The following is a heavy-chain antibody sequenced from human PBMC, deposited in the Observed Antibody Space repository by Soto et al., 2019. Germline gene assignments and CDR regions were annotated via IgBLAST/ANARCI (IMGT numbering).Heavy chain of an antibody. CDR1: GFTFSSYG. D-gene: IGHD3-9*01. Sequence: GGSLRLSCAASGFTFSSYGMHWVRQAPGKGLEWVAVISYDGSNKYYADSVKGRFTISRDNSKNTLYLQMNSLRAEDTAVYYCAKDGAIGYFDWLWWFDPRGQGTLVTVSS. CDR2: ISYDGSNK. J-gene: IGHJ5*02. V-gene: IGHV3-30*18. CDR3: AKDGAIGYFDWLWWFDP.